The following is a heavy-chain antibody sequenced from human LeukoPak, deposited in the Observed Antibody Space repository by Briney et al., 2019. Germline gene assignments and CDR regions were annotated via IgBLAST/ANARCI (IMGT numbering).Heavy chain of an antibody. V-gene: IGHV3-23*01. D-gene: IGHD3-22*01. J-gene: IGHJ4*02. CDR3: AKVPAPNYYDSSGYPDY. Sequence: GGSLRLSCAASGFTFSSYAMSWVRQAPGKGLEWVSAISGSGSSTYYADSVKGRFTISRDNSKNTLYLQMNSLRAEDTAVYYCAKVPAPNYYDSSGYPDYWGQGTLVTVSS. CDR1: GFTFSSYA. CDR2: ISGSGSST.